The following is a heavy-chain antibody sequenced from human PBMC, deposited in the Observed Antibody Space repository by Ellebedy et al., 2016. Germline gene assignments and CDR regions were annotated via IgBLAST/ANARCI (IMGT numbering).Heavy chain of an antibody. CDR1: GGSFSSRNW. Sequence: GSLRLXXAVSGGSFSSRNWWSWVRQPPGQGLEWIGEIYQQHGGTNYNPSLKTRLSMSIDSSNNQLSLRLFSVTAADTAVYYCARHGSGSYHSRDAFDIWGRGTMVSVSS. CDR3: ARHGSGSYHSRDAFDI. D-gene: IGHD3-10*01. V-gene: IGHV4-4*02. J-gene: IGHJ3*02. CDR2: IYQQHGGT.